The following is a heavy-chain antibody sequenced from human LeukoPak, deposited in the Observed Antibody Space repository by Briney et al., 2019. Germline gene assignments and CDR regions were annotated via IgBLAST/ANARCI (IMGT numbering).Heavy chain of an antibody. CDR1: GFTFRSFG. V-gene: IGHV3-30*03. CDR3: ARGYGGNSAAFDI. CDR2: ISYDGSNK. D-gene: IGHD4-23*01. Sequence: PGGSLRLSCAASGFTFRSFGMHWVRQAPGTGLEWVALISYDGSNKNYADSVKGRFTISRDNSKNILYLQMNSLRVEDTAVYFCARGYGGNSAAFDIWGQGTMVTVSS. J-gene: IGHJ3*02.